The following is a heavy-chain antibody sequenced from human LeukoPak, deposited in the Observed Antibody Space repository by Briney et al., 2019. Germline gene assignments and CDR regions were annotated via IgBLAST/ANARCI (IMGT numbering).Heavy chain of an antibody. Sequence: AGGSLRRSCAASGFTFSYYDRRWVGQAQGNGLEGGASISLRGGSTFYADSVKGRFTISRDNSKNTLYLQMNSLSAEDAAVYYCAKRGNPAVGHHYLDVWGKGTTVTVSS. CDR1: GFTFSYYD. J-gene: IGHJ6*03. CDR2: ISLRGGST. V-gene: IGHV3-23*01. CDR3: AKRGNPAVGHHYLDV. D-gene: IGHD2-2*01.